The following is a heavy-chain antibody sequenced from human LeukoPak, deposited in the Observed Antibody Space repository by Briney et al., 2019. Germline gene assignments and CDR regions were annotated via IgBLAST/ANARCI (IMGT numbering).Heavy chain of an antibody. J-gene: IGHJ3*02. CDR3: ARETSGGAMGWNNDAVDI. D-gene: IGHD5-18*01. CDR1: GFTLRRYS. CDR2: ISSSSSYI. V-gene: IGHV3-21*01. Sequence: PGGSLRLSCAASGFTLRRYSTNWVRQAPGKGLEWVSSISSSSSYIYYADSVKGRFTIHRDNAKNSLYLKMNSLSAEDTAVYFLARETSGGAMGWNNDAVDIWGQGRMVTVSS.